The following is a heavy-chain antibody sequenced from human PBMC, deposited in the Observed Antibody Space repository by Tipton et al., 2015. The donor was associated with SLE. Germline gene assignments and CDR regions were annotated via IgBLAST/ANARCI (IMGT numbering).Heavy chain of an antibody. CDR2: MYYSGTT. CDR1: GGSLSSSTYY. V-gene: IGHV4-39*01. J-gene: IGHJ3*02. Sequence: TLSLTCTVFGGSLSSSTYYWGWIRQPPGKGLEWIATMYYSGTTHYNQSLRSRVTISVDASKKQVSLKMTSLTAADTAVYYCARRVTRGPFDIWGQGTMVTVSS. D-gene: IGHD4-17*01. CDR3: ARRVTRGPFDI.